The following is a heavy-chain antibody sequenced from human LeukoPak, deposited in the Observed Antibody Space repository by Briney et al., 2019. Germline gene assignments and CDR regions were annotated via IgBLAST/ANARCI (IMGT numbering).Heavy chain of an antibody. CDR1: GFTVSSNY. CDR2: IYSGGST. D-gene: IGHD2-2*02. Sequence: GGSLRLSCAASGFTVSSNYMSWVRQAPGKGLEWVSVIYSGGSTYYADSVKGRFTISRDNAKNSVYLQMNSLRGEDTALYYCARDPGSRPAAIGYCYYGMDVWGQGTTVTVSS. V-gene: IGHV3-53*05. J-gene: IGHJ6*02. CDR3: ARDPGSRPAAIGYCYYGMDV.